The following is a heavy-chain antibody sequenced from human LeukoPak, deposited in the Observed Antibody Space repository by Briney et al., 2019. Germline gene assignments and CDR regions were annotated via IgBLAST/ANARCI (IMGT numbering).Heavy chain of an antibody. D-gene: IGHD5-18*01. Sequence: ASVKVSCKASGYTFTRYYMHWVRQAPGQGVERMGWINPNSGGTNYAQKFQGRVTMTRDTSISTAYMELSRLRSHDTAVYYCARDLTPDTATDYWGQGTLVTVSS. CDR1: GYTFTRYY. CDR2: INPNSGGT. V-gene: IGHV1-2*02. J-gene: IGHJ4*02. CDR3: ARDLTPDTATDY.